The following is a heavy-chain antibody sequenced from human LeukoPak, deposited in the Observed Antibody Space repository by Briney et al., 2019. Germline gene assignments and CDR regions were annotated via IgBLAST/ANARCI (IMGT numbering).Heavy chain of an antibody. CDR2: IYYSGST. V-gene: IGHV4-39*01. Sequence: SETLSLTCTVSGGSINSNSHFWDWIRQSPGKGLEWIGTIYYSGSTYYSPSPKSRVTISVDTSKNQFSLELNSVTAADTAVYYCARHLEYISSWKGYYFDYWGQGILVTVSS. CDR1: GGSINSNSHF. D-gene: IGHD6-13*01. CDR3: ARHLEYISSWKGYYFDY. J-gene: IGHJ4*02.